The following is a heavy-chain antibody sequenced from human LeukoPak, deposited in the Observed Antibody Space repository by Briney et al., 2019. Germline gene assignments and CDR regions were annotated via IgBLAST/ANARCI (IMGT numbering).Heavy chain of an antibody. D-gene: IGHD1-14*01. CDR3: ARALRNRAPYGMDV. CDR2: IYYSGST. V-gene: IGHV4-59*01. J-gene: IGHJ6*02. Sequence: PSETLSLTCTDPGGSISRYYWSWIRPPPGKGLEWVGYIYYSGSTNYNPSLKSRVTISVDASKNQFSLKLRSVTAADTAVYYCARALRNRAPYGMDVWGQGTTVTVSS. CDR1: GGSISRYY.